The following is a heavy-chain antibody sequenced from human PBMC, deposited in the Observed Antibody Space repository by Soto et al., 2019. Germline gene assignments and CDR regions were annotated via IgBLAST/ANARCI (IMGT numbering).Heavy chain of an antibody. CDR1: GGSISSGGYY. J-gene: IGHJ4*02. CDR3: AREGNVAQASFDY. V-gene: IGHV4-31*03. CDR2: LYYSGST. D-gene: IGHD1-1*01. Sequence: QVQLQEPGPGLVKPSQPLSLTCTVSGGSISSGGYYWSWIRQHPVKGLEWIGYLYYSGSTYYNPYLKSRVTISVDTSKNQFSLKLSSVTAADTAVYYCAREGNVAQASFDYWGQGTLVTVSS.